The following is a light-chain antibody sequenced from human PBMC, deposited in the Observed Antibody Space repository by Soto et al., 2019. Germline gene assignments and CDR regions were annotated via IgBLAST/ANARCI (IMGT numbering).Light chain of an antibody. CDR3: AAWDDSLKRV. Sequence: QAVVTQPPSASGTPGQRVTISCSGSSSNIGSNPVHWYQQLPGTAPKLLIYSNNQQPSGVPDRFSGSKSGTSASLAISGLQSEDEADYYCAAWDDSLKRVFGGGTKLTVL. V-gene: IGLV1-44*01. J-gene: IGLJ2*01. CDR2: SNN. CDR1: SSNIGSNP.